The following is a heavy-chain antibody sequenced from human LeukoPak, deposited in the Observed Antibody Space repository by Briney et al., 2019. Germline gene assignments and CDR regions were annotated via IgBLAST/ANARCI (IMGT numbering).Heavy chain of an antibody. CDR1: GFTYSSYS. CDR3: ARGRWLQRFDY. CDR2: ISSSSSYI. J-gene: IGHJ4*02. Sequence: PGGSLRLSCAASGFTYSSYSMNWLRQAPGKGLEWVSSISSSSSYIYYADSVKGRFTISRDNAKNSLYLQMNSLRAEDTAVYYCARGRWLQRFDYWGQGTLVTVSS. V-gene: IGHV3-21*01. D-gene: IGHD5-24*01.